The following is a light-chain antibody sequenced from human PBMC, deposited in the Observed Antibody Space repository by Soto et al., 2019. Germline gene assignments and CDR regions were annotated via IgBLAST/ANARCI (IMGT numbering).Light chain of an antibody. Sequence: QSALTQPPSVSGSPGQSVTISCTGPSSDVDGYNLVSWYQQHPGKAPKVIIYEFSKRPSGVLGRFSGSKSGNTASLTVSGIQSEDEAVYYCGSYAGSDELLVGGGTKLTVL. CDR1: SSDVDGYNL. J-gene: IGLJ2*01. CDR2: EFS. V-gene: IGLV2-8*01. CDR3: GSYAGSDELL.